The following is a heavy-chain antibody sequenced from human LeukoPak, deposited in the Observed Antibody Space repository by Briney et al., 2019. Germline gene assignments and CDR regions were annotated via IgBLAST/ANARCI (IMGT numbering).Heavy chain of an antibody. J-gene: IGHJ3*02. CDR1: GYSFTSYC. Sequence: GESLKISCKGSGYSFTSYCIGWVRQMPGEGLEWMGIIYPGDSDTRYSPSFQGQVTISADKSISTAYLQWSSLKASDTAMYYCARLGGQLVPQDAFDIWGQGTMVTVSS. CDR2: IYPGDSDT. D-gene: IGHD6-6*01. CDR3: ARLGGQLVPQDAFDI. V-gene: IGHV5-51*01.